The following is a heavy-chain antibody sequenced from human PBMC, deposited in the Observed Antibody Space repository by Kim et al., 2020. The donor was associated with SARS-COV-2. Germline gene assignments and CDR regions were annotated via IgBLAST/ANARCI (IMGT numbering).Heavy chain of an antibody. CDR1: GGTFSSYA. CDR2: IIPIFGTA. D-gene: IGHD1-26*01. CDR3: ARSPNSDRWDDWFDP. Sequence: SVKVSCKASGGTFSSYAISWVRQAPGQGLEWMGGIIPIFGTANYAQEFQGRVTITADESTSTAYMELSSLRSEDTAVYYCARSPNSDRWDDWFDPWGQGTLVTVSS. V-gene: IGHV1-69*13. J-gene: IGHJ5*01.